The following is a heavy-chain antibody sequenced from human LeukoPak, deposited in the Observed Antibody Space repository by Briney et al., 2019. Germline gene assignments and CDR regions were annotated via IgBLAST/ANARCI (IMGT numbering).Heavy chain of an antibody. CDR2: IWYDGNKK. CDR1: GFTFSNYG. CDR3: AGGGGGATRFGY. D-gene: IGHD1-26*01. J-gene: IGHJ4*02. V-gene: IGHV3-33*01. Sequence: GGSLRLSCAASGFTFSNYGMHWVRQAPGKGLEWVAVIWYDGNKKYYADSVKGRFTISRDHSKNTLYLQMNSLRAEDTAVYSCAGGGGGATRFGYWGQGTLVTVSS.